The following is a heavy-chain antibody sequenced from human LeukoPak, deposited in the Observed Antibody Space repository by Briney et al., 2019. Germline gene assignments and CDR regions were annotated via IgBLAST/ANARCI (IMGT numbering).Heavy chain of an antibody. V-gene: IGHV4-31*03. CDR3: ARRGGSGSYYFY. J-gene: IGHJ4*02. CDR2: IYYSGST. Sequence: PPQTLSLTCTVSGGSISSGGYYWSWIRQHPGKGLEWIGYIYYSGSTYYNPSLKSRVTISVDTSKNQFSLKLSSVTAADTAVYYCARRGGSGSYYFYWGQGTLVTVPS. CDR1: GGSISSGGYY. D-gene: IGHD3-10*01.